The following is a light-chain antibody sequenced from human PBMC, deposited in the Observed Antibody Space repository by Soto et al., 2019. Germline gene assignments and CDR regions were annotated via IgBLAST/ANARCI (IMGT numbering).Light chain of an antibody. CDR3: QQSDSAPS. J-gene: IGKJ3*01. CDR1: QSISSY. Sequence: DIQMTQSPSSLSASVGDRVTITCRASQSISSYLNWYQQKPGKAPKLLIYAASSLQSGVPSRFSGFGSGTDFTLTISSLQPEDFATYYCQQSDSAPSFGPGTKVD. V-gene: IGKV1-39*01. CDR2: AAS.